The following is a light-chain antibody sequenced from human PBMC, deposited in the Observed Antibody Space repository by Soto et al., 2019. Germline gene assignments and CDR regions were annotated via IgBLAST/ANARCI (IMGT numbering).Light chain of an antibody. V-gene: IGLV2-14*01. CDR3: SSYTTSSTYV. CDR1: SSDVGGYNY. J-gene: IGLJ1*01. Sequence: QSDLTKPASVSGSPGQSITISCTGNSSDVGGYNYDSWYQQHPGKAPKLMISVVSNRPSGVSKRFSGSKSGNTSSLTISGLPTEDEADYYCSSYTTSSTYVFGTVTKVTV. CDR2: VVS.